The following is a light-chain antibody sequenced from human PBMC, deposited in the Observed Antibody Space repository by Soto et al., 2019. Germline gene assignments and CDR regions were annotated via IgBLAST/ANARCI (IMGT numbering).Light chain of an antibody. CDR1: QSVSSY. CDR2: DAS. J-gene: IGKJ1*01. CDR3: QQRSNWPPT. V-gene: IGKV3-11*01. Sequence: TQSPSTLSGSVGDRVTITCRASQSVSSYLAWYQQKPGQAPRLLIYDASTRATGIPARFSGSGSGTDFTLTITSLEPEDFAVYYCQQRSNWPPTFGQGTKVDI.